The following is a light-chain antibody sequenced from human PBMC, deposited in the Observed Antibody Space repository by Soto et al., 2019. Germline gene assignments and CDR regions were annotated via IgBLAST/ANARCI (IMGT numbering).Light chain of an antibody. V-gene: IGKV3D-20*02. Sequence: EIMLTQSPGTLSLSPGERAPLSCRASQSIPSNYLAWYQQKPGQAPRLLIYGAAGRATGIPDRFRGSGSGTDFTLTISSLEPEDFAVYHCQHRHNWPPGLPFGGGTKVDIK. CDR2: GAA. CDR1: QSIPSNY. CDR3: QHRHNWPPGLP. J-gene: IGKJ4*01.